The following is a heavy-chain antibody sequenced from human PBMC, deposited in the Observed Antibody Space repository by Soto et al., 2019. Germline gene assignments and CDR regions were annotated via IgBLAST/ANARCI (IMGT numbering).Heavy chain of an antibody. CDR3: ARLSPSSTTFDY. CDR1: GGSISSSSYY. CDR2: IYYSGST. Sequence: SETLSLTCTVSGGSISSSSYYWGWIRQPPGKGLEWIGSIYYSGSTYYNPSLKSRVTISVDTSKNQFSLKLSSVTAADTAVYYCARLSPSSTTFDYWGQGTLVTSPQ. V-gene: IGHV4-39*01. D-gene: IGHD2-2*01. J-gene: IGHJ4*02.